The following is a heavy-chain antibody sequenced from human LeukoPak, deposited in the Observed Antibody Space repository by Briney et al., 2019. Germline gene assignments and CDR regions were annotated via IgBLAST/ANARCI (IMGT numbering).Heavy chain of an antibody. CDR1: GDSISGYY. D-gene: IGHD4-17*01. V-gene: IGHV4-59*12. J-gene: IGHJ6*03. CDR2: IYFSGST. Sequence: SETLSLTCAVSGDSISGYYWSWIRQPPGKGLEWMGCIYFSGSTNYSPSLKSRVSISVDMSENQFSLKLNSVTAADTAVYYCARYDGDYGSFSMDVWGKGTTVTVSS. CDR3: ARYDGDYGSFSMDV.